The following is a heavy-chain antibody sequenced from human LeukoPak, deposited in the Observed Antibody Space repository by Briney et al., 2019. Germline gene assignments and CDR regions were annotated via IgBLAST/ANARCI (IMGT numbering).Heavy chain of an antibody. CDR3: AKVPNCSGGSCYYHSTGYFDY. D-gene: IGHD2-15*01. CDR1: GLTFSSYA. J-gene: IGHJ4*02. V-gene: IGHV3-23*01. Sequence: GGSLRLSCAASGLTFSSYAISWVRQAPGKGLEWVSAISGSGGSTYYADSVKGRFTISRDNSKNTLYLQMNSLRAEDTAVYYCAKVPNCSGGSCYYHSTGYFDYWGQGTLVTVSS. CDR2: ISGSGGST.